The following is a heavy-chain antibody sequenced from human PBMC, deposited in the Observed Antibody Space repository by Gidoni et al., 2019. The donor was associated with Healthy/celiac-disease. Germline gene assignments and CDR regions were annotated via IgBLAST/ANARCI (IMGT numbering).Heavy chain of an antibody. CDR3: ARSYPTEYYFDY. Sequence: EVQLVESGGGLVQPGGSRRLSCAASRFLFSSYSMNWVRRAHGKGLGWFSYISSSSSTIYYADSVKARFTISIDNAKNSLYLQMNSLRDEDTAVYYCARSYPTEYYFDYWGQGTLVTVSS. D-gene: IGHD1-26*01. J-gene: IGHJ4*02. CDR2: ISSSSSTI. V-gene: IGHV3-48*02. CDR1: RFLFSSYS.